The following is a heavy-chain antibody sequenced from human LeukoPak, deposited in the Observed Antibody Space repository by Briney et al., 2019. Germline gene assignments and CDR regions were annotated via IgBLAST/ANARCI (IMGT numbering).Heavy chain of an antibody. CDR1: GGSFSGYY. D-gene: IGHD6-13*01. CDR2: INHSGST. V-gene: IGHV4-34*01. CDR3: AREAAAAGPSGNNWFDP. Sequence: AETLSLTCAVYGGSFSGYYWSWIRQPPGKGLEWIGEINHSGSTNYNPSLKSRVTISVDTSKNQFSLKLNSVTAADTAVYYCAREAAAAGPSGNNWFDPWGQGTLVTVSS. J-gene: IGHJ5*02.